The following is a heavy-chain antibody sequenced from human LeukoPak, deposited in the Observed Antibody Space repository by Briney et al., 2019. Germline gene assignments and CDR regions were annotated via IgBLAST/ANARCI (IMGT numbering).Heavy chain of an antibody. J-gene: IGHJ4*02. Sequence: ASVKVSCKASGYTFTGYYVHWVRQAPGQGLEWMGWINPNSGGTNYAQKFQDRVTMTRDTSISTAYMELHRLRSDDTAVYYCATAPLNGYNSGWYSFDYWGQGALVTVSS. CDR3: ATAPLNGYNSGWYSFDY. CDR1: GYTFTGYY. V-gene: IGHV1-2*02. D-gene: IGHD6-19*01. CDR2: INPNSGGT.